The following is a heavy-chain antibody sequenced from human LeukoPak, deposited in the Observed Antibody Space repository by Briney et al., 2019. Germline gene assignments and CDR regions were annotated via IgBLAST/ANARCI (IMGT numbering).Heavy chain of an antibody. CDR2: IDGSDGST. D-gene: IGHD3-10*02. J-gene: IGHJ4*02. CDR1: GLTFTSQA. V-gene: IGHV3-23*01. CDR3: SVRRGDYYDY. Sequence: GGSLRLSCAASGLTFTSQAMSWFRQAPGKGLEWVSAIDGSDGSTYYADSVKGRFTMSRDNPKYTLSLQMSRLRAEDTAVYYCSVRRGDYYDYWGQGTLVTVAS.